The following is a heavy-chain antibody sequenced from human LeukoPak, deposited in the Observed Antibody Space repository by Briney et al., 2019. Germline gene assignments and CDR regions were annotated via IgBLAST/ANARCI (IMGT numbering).Heavy chain of an antibody. CDR2: INQDGSEK. V-gene: IGHV3-7*01. CDR1: GFTFSDYW. J-gene: IGHJ4*02. D-gene: IGHD3-16*01. CDR3: ARAFQVDTWYYFDY. Sequence: GGSLRLSCAASGFTFSDYWMNWVRQAPGKGLEGVANINQDGSEKYYVDSVKGRFTISRDNAKNSLYLQMNSLRAEDTAVYYCARAFQVDTWYYFDYWGQGTLVTVSS.